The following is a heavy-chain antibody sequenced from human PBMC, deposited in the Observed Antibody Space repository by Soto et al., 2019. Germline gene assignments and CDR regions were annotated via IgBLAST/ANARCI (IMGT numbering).Heavy chain of an antibody. CDR3: ARMVGEGWKQLPSYFEY. J-gene: IGHJ4*02. CDR1: GYSISSSNW. D-gene: IGHD6-6*01. CDR2: IYYSGST. Sequence: SETLSLTCAVSGYSISSSNWWGWFRQPPGKGLEWIGYIYYSGSTYYNPSLKSRVTMSVDTSKNQFSLKLSSVTAVDTAVYYCARMVGEGWKQLPSYFEYWGQGTLVTVS. V-gene: IGHV4-28*01.